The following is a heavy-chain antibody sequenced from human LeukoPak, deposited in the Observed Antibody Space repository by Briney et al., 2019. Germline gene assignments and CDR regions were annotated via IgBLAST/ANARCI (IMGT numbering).Heavy chain of an antibody. Sequence: ASVTVSCKASGYTFTGYYIHWVRQAPGQGLEWMGWINPKSGDTNYAQKFQDRVTLTRDTSISTAYMELTDLRSDDTAVYYCARPNGDYYNWFDPWGQGTLVTVSS. CDR2: INPKSGDT. CDR1: GYTFTGYY. D-gene: IGHD4-17*01. V-gene: IGHV1-2*02. J-gene: IGHJ5*02. CDR3: ARPNGDYYNWFDP.